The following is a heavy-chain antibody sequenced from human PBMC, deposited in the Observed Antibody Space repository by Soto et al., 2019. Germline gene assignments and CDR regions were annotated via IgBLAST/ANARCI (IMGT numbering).Heavy chain of an antibody. CDR3: ARGITEHDIFSPPYYYYGMDV. J-gene: IGHJ6*02. CDR2: IIPILGIA. Sequence: RASVKVSCKASGGTFSSYTISWVRQAPGQGLEWMGRIIPILGIANYAQKFQGRVTITADKSTSTAYMELSSLRSEDTAVYYCARGITEHDIFSPPYYYYGMDVWGQGTTVTVS. CDR1: GGTFSSYT. V-gene: IGHV1-69*02. D-gene: IGHD3-9*01.